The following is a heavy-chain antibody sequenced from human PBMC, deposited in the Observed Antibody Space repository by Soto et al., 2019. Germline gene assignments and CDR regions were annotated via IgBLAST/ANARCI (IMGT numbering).Heavy chain of an antibody. V-gene: IGHV1-69*12. CDR2: IIPIFGTV. D-gene: IGHD5-12*01. CDR3: ARGNHRWLQVWYFDL. CDR1: GGTFSNYP. Sequence: QGQLVQSGAEVQKPGCSVKVSCKASGGTFSNYPISWVRQAPGQGLEWMGGIIPIFGTVNYAQKVQGRVTITADETTSTAYMELISLRSEDTAVYYCARGNHRWLQVWYFDLWGRGTLVTVSS. J-gene: IGHJ2*01.